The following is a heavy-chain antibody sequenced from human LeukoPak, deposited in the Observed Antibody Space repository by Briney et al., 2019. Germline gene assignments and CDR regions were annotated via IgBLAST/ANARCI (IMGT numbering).Heavy chain of an antibody. D-gene: IGHD3-10*01. CDR1: GYTFTDYY. J-gene: IGHJ4*02. CDR3: ALVGMVRGVIITTPFDY. CDR2: INPNSGGT. Sequence: GASVKVSCKASGYTFTDYYMHWVRQAPGQGLEWMGRINPNSGGTNYAQKFQGRVTMTRDTSISTAYMELSRLRSDDTAVYYCALVGMVRGVIITTPFDYWGQGTLVTVSS. V-gene: IGHV1-2*06.